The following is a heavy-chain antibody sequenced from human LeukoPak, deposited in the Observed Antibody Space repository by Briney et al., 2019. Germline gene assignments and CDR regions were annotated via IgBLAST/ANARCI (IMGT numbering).Heavy chain of an antibody. CDR1: GFTFDDYG. V-gene: IGHV3-20*04. J-gene: IGHJ6*03. CDR2: INWNGGNT. Sequence: PGGSLRLSCAASGFTFDDYGMSWVRQAPGKGLEWVSGINWNGGNTGYVDSVKGRFTISRDNAKNSLYLQMNSLRVEDTALYSCARALRNYVDYYYYYYMDVWGKGTTVTVSS. CDR3: ARALRNYVDYYYYYYMDV. D-gene: IGHD4-11*01.